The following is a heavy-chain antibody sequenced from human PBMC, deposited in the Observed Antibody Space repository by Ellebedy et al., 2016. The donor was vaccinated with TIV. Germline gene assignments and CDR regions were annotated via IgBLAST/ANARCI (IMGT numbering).Heavy chain of an antibody. Sequence: ASVKVSCXVSGYTLTELSMHWVRQAPGKGLEWMGGFDPEDGETIYAQKFQGRVTMTEDTSTDTAYMELSSLRSEDTAVYYCATLFGQGRRHYYGMDVWGQGTTVTVSS. CDR1: GYTLTELS. J-gene: IGHJ6*02. V-gene: IGHV1-24*01. CDR2: FDPEDGET. CDR3: ATLFGQGRRHYYGMDV. D-gene: IGHD3-3*01.